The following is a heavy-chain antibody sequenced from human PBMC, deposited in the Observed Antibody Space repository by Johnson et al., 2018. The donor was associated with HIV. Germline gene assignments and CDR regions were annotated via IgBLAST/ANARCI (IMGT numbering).Heavy chain of an antibody. Sequence: VQLVESGGGVVQPGRSLRLSCAASGFTFSSYAMHWVRQAPGKGLEWVAVISYDGSNKYYADSVKGRFTISRDNSKNTLYLQMNSLRAEDTAVYYCARETELAPYSGSYPTQAFDIWGQATMVTVSS. V-gene: IGHV3-30-3*01. D-gene: IGHD1-26*01. J-gene: IGHJ3*02. CDR3: ARETELAPYSGSYPTQAFDI. CDR1: GFTFSSYA. CDR2: ISYDGSNK.